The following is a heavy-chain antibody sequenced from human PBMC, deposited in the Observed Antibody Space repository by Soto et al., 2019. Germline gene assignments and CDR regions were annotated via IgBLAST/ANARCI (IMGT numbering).Heavy chain of an antibody. J-gene: IGHJ4*02. Sequence: TGGSLRLSCAASGFTFSSYSMNWVRQAPGKGLEWVSSISSSSSYIYYADSVKGRFTISRDNAKNSLYLRMNSLRAEDTAVYYCARDSRSVPNYDFDYWGQGTLVTVSS. CDR1: GFTFSSYS. CDR3: ARDSRSVPNYDFDY. CDR2: ISSSSSYI. V-gene: IGHV3-21*01. D-gene: IGHD4-4*01.